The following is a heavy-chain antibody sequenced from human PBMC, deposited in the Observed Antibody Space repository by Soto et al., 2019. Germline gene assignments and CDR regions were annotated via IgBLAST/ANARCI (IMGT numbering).Heavy chain of an antibody. V-gene: IGHV4-59*01. CDR3: ARVRGGSSGGMDV. CDR2: IYYSGST. CDR1: GGSISSYY. J-gene: IGHJ6*02. Sequence: PSETLSLTCTASGGSISSYYSSWIRQPPGKGLEWIGYIYYSGSTNYNPSLKSRVTISVDTSKNQFSLKLSSVTAADTAVYYCARVRGGSSGGMDVWGQGTTVTVSS. D-gene: IGHD6-6*01.